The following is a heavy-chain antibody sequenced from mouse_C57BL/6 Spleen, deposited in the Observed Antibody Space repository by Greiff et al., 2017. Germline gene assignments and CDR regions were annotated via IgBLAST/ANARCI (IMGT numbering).Heavy chain of an antibody. J-gene: IGHJ4*01. CDR2: IYPRSGNT. Sequence: VQLQESGAELARPGASVKLSCKASGYTFTSYGISWVKQRTGQGLEWIGEIYPRSGNTYYNEKFKGKATLTADKSSSTAYMELRSLTSEDSAVYFCARWDSNLYAMDDGGQGTSVTVSA. V-gene: IGHV1-81*01. CDR1: GYTFTSYG. CDR3: ARWDSNLYAMDD. D-gene: IGHD2-5*01.